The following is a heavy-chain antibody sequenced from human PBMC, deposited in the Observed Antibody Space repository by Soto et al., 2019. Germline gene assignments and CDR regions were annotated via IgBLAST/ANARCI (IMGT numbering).Heavy chain of an antibody. CDR2: INHTGGT. CDR1: GGSVNGYY. V-gene: IGHV4-34*01. D-gene: IGHD3-3*01. CDR3: ATRITVFGLLIPPFDP. J-gene: IGHJ5*02. Sequence: SETLSLTCAVYGGSVNGYYWNWIRQPPGKGLEWIGEINHTGGTHYSPSLKSRVTMSVDTSKNQFSLRLSSVTAADTAIYYCATRITVFGLLIPPFDPWGQGTQVTVSS.